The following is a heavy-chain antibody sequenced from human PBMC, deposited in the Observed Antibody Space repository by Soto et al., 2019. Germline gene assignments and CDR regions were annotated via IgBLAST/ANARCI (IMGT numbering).Heavy chain of an antibody. CDR1: GFTFSNYG. J-gene: IGHJ6*02. CDR2: ISDDGSNK. D-gene: IGHD3-3*01. Sequence: GGSLRLSCAASGFTFSNYGMHWVRQAPGKGLEWVAFISDDGSNKYYADSMKGRFTMSRDNSKSTLYLQMNSLRVEDTAVYYCTKRRNVLRFLEWSSGMEVWGQGTTVTVSS. CDR3: TKRRNVLRFLEWSSGMEV. V-gene: IGHV3-30*18.